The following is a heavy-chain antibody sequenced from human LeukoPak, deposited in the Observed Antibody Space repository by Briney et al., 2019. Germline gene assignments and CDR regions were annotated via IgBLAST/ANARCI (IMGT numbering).Heavy chain of an antibody. V-gene: IGHV3-9*01. CDR1: GFTFDDYA. J-gene: IGHJ4*02. CDR2: ISWNSGSI. D-gene: IGHD3-10*01. Sequence: PGGSLRLSCAASGFTFDDYAMHWVRQAPGKGLEWVSGISWNSGSIGYADSVKGRFTISRDNAKNSPYLQMNSLRAEDTALYYCAKDLEDGSGSKQFDYWGQGTLVTVSS. CDR3: AKDLEDGSGSKQFDY.